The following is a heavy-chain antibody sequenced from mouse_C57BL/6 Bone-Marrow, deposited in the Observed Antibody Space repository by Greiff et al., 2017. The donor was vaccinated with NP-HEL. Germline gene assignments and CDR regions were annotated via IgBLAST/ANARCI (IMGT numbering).Heavy chain of an antibody. D-gene: IGHD1-1*01. V-gene: IGHV1-82*01. J-gene: IGHJ1*03. CDR1: GYAFSSSW. CDR2: IYPGDGDT. CDR3: ARHGSSPYWYFDV. Sequence: QVQLQQSGPELVKPGASVKISCKASGYAFSSSWMNWVKQRPGKGLEWIGRIYPGDGDTNYNGKFKGKATLTADKSSSTAYMQLSSLTSEDSAVYFCARHGSSPYWYFDVWGTGTTVTVSS.